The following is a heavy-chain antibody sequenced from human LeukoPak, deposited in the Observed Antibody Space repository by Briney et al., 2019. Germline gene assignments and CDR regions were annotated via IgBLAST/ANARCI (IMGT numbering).Heavy chain of an antibody. CDR2: ISAYNGKT. J-gene: IGHJ4*02. D-gene: IGHD6-6*01. V-gene: IGHV1-18*01. CDR3: ARVGWSSSSGGAFDY. Sequence: ASVKVSCKASDYTFTNYGVSWVRQAPGQGLEWMGWISAYNGKTYYAQKFQGRVTVTTDTSTSTAYMDLRSLRSEDTAVYYCARVGWSSSSGGAFDYWGQGTLVTVSS. CDR1: DYTFTNYG.